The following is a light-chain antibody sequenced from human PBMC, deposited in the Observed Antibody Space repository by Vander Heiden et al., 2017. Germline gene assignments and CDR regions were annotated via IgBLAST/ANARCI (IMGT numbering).Light chain of an antibody. CDR1: PSLLHSDGYNY. CDR3: MQDLQTPLT. V-gene: IGKV2-28*01. CDR2: VGT. J-gene: IGKJ4*01. Sequence: IVVTQSPLPLPFTPGEPASISCRSSPSLLHSDGYNYLDWYLQKPEQSPQLLIYVGTNRASGVPDRCSGSGSGTDFTLKISRVEDEDVGVYYCMQDLQTPLTFGGGTKVEIK.